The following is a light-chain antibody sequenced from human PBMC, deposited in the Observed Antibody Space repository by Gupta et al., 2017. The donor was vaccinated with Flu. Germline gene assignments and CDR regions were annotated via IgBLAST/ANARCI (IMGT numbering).Light chain of an antibody. CDR1: QSVSYSSNNKNY. Sequence: DIVMTQSPDSLAVSLGERATINCKSSQSVSYSSNNKNYLAWYQQKPGQPPKLLIYWASTRDSGVPDRFSGSGSGTDFTLTISSLQAEDVAVYFCQQYYNIPRTFGQGTKVEIK. CDR2: WAS. J-gene: IGKJ1*01. V-gene: IGKV4-1*01. CDR3: QQYYNIPRT.